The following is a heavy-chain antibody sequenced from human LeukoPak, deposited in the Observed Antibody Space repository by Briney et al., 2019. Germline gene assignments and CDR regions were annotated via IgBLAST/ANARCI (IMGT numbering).Heavy chain of an antibody. J-gene: IGHJ4*02. CDR1: GYTFTSYG. CDR3: AREPVAGPYSFDY. Sequence: ASVKVSCKASGYTFTSYGISWVRQAPGQGLEGMGWISAYNGNTNYAQKLQGRVTMTTDTSTSTAYMELRSLRSDDTAVYYCAREPVAGPYSFDYWAREPWSPSPQ. D-gene: IGHD6-19*01. V-gene: IGHV1-18*04. CDR2: ISAYNGNT.